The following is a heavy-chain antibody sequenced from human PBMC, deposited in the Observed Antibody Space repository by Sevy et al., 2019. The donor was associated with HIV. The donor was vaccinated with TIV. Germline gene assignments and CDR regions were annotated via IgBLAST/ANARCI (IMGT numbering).Heavy chain of an antibody. CDR1: GGTFSSYA. Sequence: ASVKVSCKASGGTFSSYAISWVRQPPGQGLEWMGGIIPIFGTANYAQKFQGRVTITGDESTSTAYMELSSLRSEYAAVYYCARSTGYDREGTGYDYYYYYMDVWGKGTTVTVSS. D-gene: IGHD5-12*01. V-gene: IGHV1-69*13. CDR2: IIPIFGTA. J-gene: IGHJ6*03. CDR3: ARSTGYDREGTGYDYYYYYMDV.